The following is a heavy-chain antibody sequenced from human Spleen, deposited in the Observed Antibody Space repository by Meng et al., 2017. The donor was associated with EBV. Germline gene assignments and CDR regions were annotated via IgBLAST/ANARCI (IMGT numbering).Heavy chain of an antibody. CDR2: FHPSGDT. V-gene: IGHV4-34*01. D-gene: IGHD2-2*01. CDR1: CGSFSAYS. Sequence: VERQVMVDGMLYPSETHSLNCAAYCGSFSAYSWNWIRQPPGKGLEWIGEFHPSGDTNYNSSLKSRVTISLDTSKNQFSLKLNSVTAADTAVYYCARARRVVVPATMRRPLDYWGQGTLVTVSS. J-gene: IGHJ4*02. CDR3: ARARRVVVPATMRRPLDY.